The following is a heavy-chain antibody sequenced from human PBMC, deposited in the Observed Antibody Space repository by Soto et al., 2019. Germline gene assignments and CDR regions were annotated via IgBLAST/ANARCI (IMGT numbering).Heavy chain of an antibody. CDR2: IYYSGST. CDR1: GGSISSYY. J-gene: IGHJ4*02. D-gene: IGHD5-12*01. CDR3: ARGGGYDLGSPNDY. V-gene: IGHV4-59*08. Sequence: SETLSLTCTVSGGSISSYYWSWIRQPPGKGLEWIGYIYYSGSTNYNPSLKSRVTISVDTSKNQFSLKLSSVTAADTAVYYCARGGGYDLGSPNDYWGQGTLVTVSS.